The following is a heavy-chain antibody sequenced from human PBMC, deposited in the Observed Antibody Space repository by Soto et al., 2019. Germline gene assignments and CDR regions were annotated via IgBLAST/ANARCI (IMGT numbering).Heavy chain of an antibody. CDR3: ARAYGKYFDY. Sequence: PGESLKISCKGSGYTFTSYWIGWVRQLPGKGLEWMGIIYPGDSDTRYSPSFQSQVTISADKSISTAYLQWSSLRASDTAMYFCARAYGKYFDYWGHGTPVTVSS. CDR2: IYPGDSDT. V-gene: IGHV5-51*01. D-gene: IGHD3-10*01. CDR1: GYTFTSYW. J-gene: IGHJ4*01.